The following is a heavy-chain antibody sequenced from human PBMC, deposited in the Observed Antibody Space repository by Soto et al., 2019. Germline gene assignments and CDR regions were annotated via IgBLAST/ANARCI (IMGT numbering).Heavy chain of an antibody. V-gene: IGHV2-5*02. CDR2: IYWGDDK. Sequence: SGRPMVNTTQTLTLTVPISWVLLSTSGVGVGCILPPARKSMEWFALIYWGDDKRYSPSLKSRLTITTDTSKYHVVLTMTNMDPVVTATYYCARTYYYGQNWFGPWGQRSLVTFSS. CDR3: ARTYYYGQNWFGP. J-gene: IGHJ5*02. CDR1: WVLLSTSGVG. D-gene: IGHD3-10*01.